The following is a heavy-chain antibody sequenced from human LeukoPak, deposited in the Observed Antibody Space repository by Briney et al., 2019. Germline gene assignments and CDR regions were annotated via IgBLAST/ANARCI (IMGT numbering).Heavy chain of an antibody. Sequence: ASVKVSCKASGYTFTSYDINWVRQATGQGLEWMGWMNPNSGNKGYAQKFQGRVTMTRNTSISTAYMELSSLRSEDTAVYYCATHLAYCSTGSCSFFDYWGPGALVTVSS. CDR3: ATHLAYCSTGSCSFFDY. V-gene: IGHV1-8*01. D-gene: IGHD2-15*01. J-gene: IGHJ4*02. CDR2: MNPNSGNK. CDR1: GYTFTSYD.